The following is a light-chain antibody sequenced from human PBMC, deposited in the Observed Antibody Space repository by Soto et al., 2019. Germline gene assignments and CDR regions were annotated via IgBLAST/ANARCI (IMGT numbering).Light chain of an antibody. CDR2: MAS. CDR1: QTIYRG. Sequence: DIQMTQSPTTLSASVGERVTITCRASQTIYRGLAWYQQKPGKAPKLLIYMASNLESGVPSRFSGSGSGTEFTLTISRLQHDDFASYYCQHYITSSRTFGPGTKVHVK. CDR3: QHYITSSRT. J-gene: IGKJ3*01. V-gene: IGKV1-5*03.